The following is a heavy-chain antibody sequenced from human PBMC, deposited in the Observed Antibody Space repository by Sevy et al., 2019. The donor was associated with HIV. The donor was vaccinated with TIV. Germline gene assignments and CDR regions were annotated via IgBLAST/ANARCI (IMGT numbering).Heavy chain of an antibody. D-gene: IGHD3-3*01. V-gene: IGHV3-15*01. CDR1: GLSFNKAW. J-gene: IGHJ4*02. CDR2: IKSTGDGGTT. Sequence: GGSLRLSCVASGLSFNKAWMTWVRQAPGKGLEWVGRIKSTGDGGTTDYAAPVKGRFTFSRDDSKSTLFLQMNSLKAEETAVYYCTTKGDFWSGYQYFQYWGRGTLVTVSS. CDR3: TTKGDFWSGYQYFQY.